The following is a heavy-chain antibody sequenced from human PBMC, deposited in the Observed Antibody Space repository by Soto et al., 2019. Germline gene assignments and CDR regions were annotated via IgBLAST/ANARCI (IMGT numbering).Heavy chain of an antibody. V-gene: IGHV1-46*01. Sequence: ASVKVSGKASGYTFTSYYMHWVRQAPGQGLEWMGIINPSGGSTSYAQKFQGRVTMTRDTSTSTVYMELSSLRSEDTAVYYCARDVVSRGLPMEQWLVYYYYYYGMDVWGQGTTVTVSS. J-gene: IGHJ6*02. CDR1: GYTFTSYY. D-gene: IGHD6-19*01. CDR2: INPSGGST. CDR3: ARDVVSRGLPMEQWLVYYYYYYGMDV.